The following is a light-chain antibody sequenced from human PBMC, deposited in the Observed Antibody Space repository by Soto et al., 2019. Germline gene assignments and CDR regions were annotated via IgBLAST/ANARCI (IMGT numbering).Light chain of an antibody. CDR2: EVS. CDR3: SSFTSINTWV. J-gene: IGLJ3*02. V-gene: IGLV2-14*01. CDR1: SSDVGGYNY. Sequence: QSALTQPASVSGSPGQSITISCTGTSSDVGGYNYVSWYQQHPGKAPKLKIYEVSNRPSGVSDRFSGSKSGNTASLTISGLQAEDEADYYCSSFTSINTWVIGGGTKLTVL.